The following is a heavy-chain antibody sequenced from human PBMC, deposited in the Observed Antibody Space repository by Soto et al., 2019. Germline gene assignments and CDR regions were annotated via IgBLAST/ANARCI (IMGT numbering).Heavy chain of an antibody. J-gene: IGHJ6*02. CDR2: IYYSGST. D-gene: IGHD6-13*01. CDR3: ARGRVIAADYYGMDV. Sequence: PSETLSLTCTVSGGSVSSGSYYWSWIRQPPGKGLEWIGYIYYSGSTNYNPSLKSRVTISVDTSKNQFSLKLSSVTAADTAVYYCARGRVIAADYYGMDVWGQGTTVTVS. V-gene: IGHV4-61*01. CDR1: GGSVSSGSYY.